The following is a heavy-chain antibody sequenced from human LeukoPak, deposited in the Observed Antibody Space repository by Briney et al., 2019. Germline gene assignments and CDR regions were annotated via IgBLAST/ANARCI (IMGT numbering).Heavy chain of an antibody. Sequence: ASVNVSCKASGYTFTSNDINWVRQATGQGLEWMGWMNPNSGNTGYAQKFQGRVTMTRNTSISTAYMELSSLRSEDTAAYYCARGRFDYYDSSGYYRPREYYSYYYYMDVWGKGTTVTISS. V-gene: IGHV1-8*01. CDR3: ARGRFDYYDSSGYYRPREYYSYYYYMDV. CDR2: MNPNSGNT. CDR1: GYTFTSND. D-gene: IGHD3-22*01. J-gene: IGHJ6*03.